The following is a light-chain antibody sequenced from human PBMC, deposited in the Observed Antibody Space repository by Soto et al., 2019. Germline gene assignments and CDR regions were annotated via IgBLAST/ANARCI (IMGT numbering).Light chain of an antibody. J-gene: IGLJ3*02. CDR1: SSNIGNNY. V-gene: IGLV1-51*01. CDR2: DNN. CDR3: GGWWSSLRVVV. Sequence: QSVLTQPPSVSAAPGQKVTISCSGSSSNIGNNYVSWYQQLPGTAPKLLIYDNNKRPSGIPDRFSGSKSGTSATLGITGLQTGEEADYYYGGWWSSLRVVVFGGGTTLPAL.